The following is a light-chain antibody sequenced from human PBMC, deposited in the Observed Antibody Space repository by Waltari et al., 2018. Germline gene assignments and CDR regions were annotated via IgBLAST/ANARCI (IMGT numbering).Light chain of an antibody. CDR3: QKHNLAPYT. J-gene: IGKJ2*01. Sequence: DIQMTQSPSSLSASVGDRVTITCRASQGLSNSVAWYQQKPGKVPILLIYAASTLQSGVPSRFSGSGSGTDFTLTISSLQPEDIATYYCQKHNLAPYTFGPGTKLEIK. CDR1: QGLSNS. V-gene: IGKV1-27*01. CDR2: AAS.